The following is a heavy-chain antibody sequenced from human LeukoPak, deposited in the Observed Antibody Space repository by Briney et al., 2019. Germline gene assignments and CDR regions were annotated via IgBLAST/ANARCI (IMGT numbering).Heavy chain of an antibody. D-gene: IGHD3-10*01. CDR3: ARDKVYGSGSYSRHYNWFDP. CDR2: INPNSGGT. V-gene: IGHV1-2*02. Sequence: ASVKVSCKASGYTFTGYYMHWVRQAPGRGLEWMGWINPNSGGTNYAQKFQGRVTMTRDTSISTAYMELSRLRSDDTAVYYCARDKVYGSGSYSRHYNWFDPWGQGTLVTVSS. CDR1: GYTFTGYY. J-gene: IGHJ5*02.